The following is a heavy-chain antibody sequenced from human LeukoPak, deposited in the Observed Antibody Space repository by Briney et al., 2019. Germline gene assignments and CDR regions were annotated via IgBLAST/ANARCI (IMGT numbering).Heavy chain of an antibody. CDR1: GGSFSGYY. CDR2: INHSGST. D-gene: IGHD5-24*01. CDR3: ARGGRWLQLGWYLDL. Sequence: PSETLSLTCAVYGGSFSGYYWSWIRQPPGKGLEWIGEINHSGSTNYNPSLKSRVTISVDTSKNQFSLKLSSVTAADTAVYYCARGGRWLQLGWYLDLWGRGTLVTVSS. J-gene: IGHJ2*01. V-gene: IGHV4-34*01.